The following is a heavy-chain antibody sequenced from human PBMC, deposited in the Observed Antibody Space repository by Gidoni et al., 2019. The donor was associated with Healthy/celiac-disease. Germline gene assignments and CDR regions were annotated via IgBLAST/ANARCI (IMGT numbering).Heavy chain of an antibody. D-gene: IGHD2-15*01. V-gene: IGHV3-30-3*01. J-gene: IGHJ6*03. CDR2: ISYDGSNK. CDR1: GFTFSSYA. CDR3: ARDNSVAQLYFYYY. Sequence: QVQLVESGGGVVQPGRSLRLSCAASGFTFSSYAMHWVRQAPGKGLEWVAVISYDGSNKYYADSVKGRFTISRDNSKNTLYLQINSLRAEDTAVYYCARDNSVAQLYFYYY.